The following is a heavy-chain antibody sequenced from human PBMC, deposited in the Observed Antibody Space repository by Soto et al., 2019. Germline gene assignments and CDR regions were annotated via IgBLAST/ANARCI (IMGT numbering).Heavy chain of an antibody. CDR1: GFTFSDYT. D-gene: IGHD2-21*02. Sequence: EVQLLESGGGLVQPGGSLSLSFVAPGFTFSDYTMSWVRQAPGKGLEWVSVIKSSDYTTFYADPVKGRFTVSRDDSKNTLYLYMNSLRADDTATYYCAKDVTGAGGGDCWGQGTLVTVSP. V-gene: IGHV3-23*01. J-gene: IGHJ4*02. CDR3: AKDVTGAGGGDC. CDR2: IKSSDYTT.